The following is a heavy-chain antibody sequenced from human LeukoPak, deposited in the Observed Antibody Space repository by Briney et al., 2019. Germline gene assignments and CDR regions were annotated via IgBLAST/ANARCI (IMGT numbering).Heavy chain of an antibody. CDR3: AKDSNGPAF. V-gene: IGHV3-53*01. Sequence: GGSLRLSCAASGFIVSNSYMSWVRQAPGRGLEWVSVIYSSGGTFYSESVKGRFTISRDYSKNTLYLQMNSLRADDTAVCYCAKDSNGPAFWGQGTLVTVSS. J-gene: IGHJ4*02. D-gene: IGHD6-19*01. CDR1: GFIVSNSY. CDR2: IYSSGGT.